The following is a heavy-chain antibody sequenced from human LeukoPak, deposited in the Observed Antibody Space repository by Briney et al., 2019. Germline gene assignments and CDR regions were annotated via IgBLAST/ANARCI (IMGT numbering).Heavy chain of an antibody. CDR2: IVVGSGNT. J-gene: IGHJ6*02. Sequence: SVKVSCKASGFTFTSSAMQWVRLARGQRLEWIGWIVVGSGNTNYAQKFQERVTITRDMSTSTAYMELSSLRSEDTAVYCCAARGGDYYYGMDVWGQGTTVTVPS. D-gene: IGHD2-21*01. V-gene: IGHV1-58*02. CDR3: AARGGDYYYGMDV. CDR1: GFTFTSSA.